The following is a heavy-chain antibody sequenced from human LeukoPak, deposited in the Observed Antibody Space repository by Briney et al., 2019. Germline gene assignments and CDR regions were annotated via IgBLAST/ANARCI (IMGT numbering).Heavy chain of an antibody. CDR2: MTPNSGNT. CDR1: GYTFTSYD. V-gene: IGHV1-8*03. Sequence: ASVKVSCKASGYTFTSYDINWVRQATGQGLEWMGWMTPNSGNTGYAQEFQGRVTITRNTSISTAYMELSSLRSEDTAVYYCARGVSGSSRYYYYYYMDVWGKGTTVTVSS. J-gene: IGHJ6*03. CDR3: ARGVSGSSRYYYYYYMDV. D-gene: IGHD3-10*01.